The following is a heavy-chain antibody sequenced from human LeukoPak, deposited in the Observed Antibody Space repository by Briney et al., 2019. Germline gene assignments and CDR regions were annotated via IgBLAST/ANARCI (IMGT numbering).Heavy chain of an antibody. Sequence: GGSLRLSCAASGFTFSSYSMNWVRQAPGKGLEWVSSIHSSSTYIYYADSVKGRFTISRDNAKNSLYLQMNSLRAEDTAVYYXXXXXXXXSGTDQTDYFDYWGQGTLVTVSS. V-gene: IGHV3-21*04. CDR3: XXXXXXXSGTDQTDYFDY. J-gene: IGHJ4*02. CDR2: IHSSSTYI. CDR1: GFTFSSYS. D-gene: IGHD3-10*01.